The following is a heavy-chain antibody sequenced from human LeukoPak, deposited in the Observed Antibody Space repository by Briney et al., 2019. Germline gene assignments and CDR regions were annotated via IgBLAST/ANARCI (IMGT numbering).Heavy chain of an antibody. CDR1: GYSFTSYW. CDR3: ARLGNYYDSSGYFDY. J-gene: IGHJ4*02. D-gene: IGHD3-22*01. CDR2: IYPGDSDT. V-gene: IGHV5-51*01. Sequence: GESLKISCKGSGYSFTSYWIGWVRQMPGKGLECMGIIYPGDSDTRYSPSFQGQVTISADKSISTAYLQWSSLKASDTAMYYCARLGNYYDSSGYFDYWGQGTLVTVSS.